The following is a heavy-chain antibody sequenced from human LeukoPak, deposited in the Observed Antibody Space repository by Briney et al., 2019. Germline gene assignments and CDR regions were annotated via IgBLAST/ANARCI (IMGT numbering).Heavy chain of an antibody. CDR1: GFTFSSYG. CDR2: IYSGGST. CDR3: ARDLAQQWLVEGSYYYYYYMDV. D-gene: IGHD6-19*01. Sequence: GGSLRLSCAASGFTFSSYGMHWVRQAPGKGLEWVSVIYSGGSTYYADSVKSRFTISRDNSKNTLYLQMNSLRAEDTAVYYCARDLAQQWLVEGSYYYYYYMDVWGKGTTVTISS. V-gene: IGHV3-53*01. J-gene: IGHJ6*03.